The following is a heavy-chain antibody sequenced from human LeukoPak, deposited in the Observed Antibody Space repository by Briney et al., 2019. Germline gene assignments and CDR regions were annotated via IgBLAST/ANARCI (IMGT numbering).Heavy chain of an antibody. J-gene: IGHJ4*02. D-gene: IGHD6-6*01. V-gene: IGHV4-39*01. CDR2: IHYSGST. CDR3: ARHQIAARPPYFDY. CDR1: GGSISSSSYY. Sequence: SETLSLTCTVSGGSISSSSYYWGWIRQPPGKGLEWIGSIHYSGSTYYNPSLKSRVTISVDTSKNQFSLKLSSVTAADTAVYYCARHQIAARPPYFDYWGQGTLVTVSS.